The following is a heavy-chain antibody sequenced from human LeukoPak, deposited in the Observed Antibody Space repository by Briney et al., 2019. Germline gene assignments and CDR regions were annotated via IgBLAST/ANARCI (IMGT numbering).Heavy chain of an antibody. V-gene: IGHV1-2*02. CDR2: INPNSGDT. J-gene: IGHJ4*02. CDR1: GYIFTGYY. Sequence: ASVTVSCKASGYIFTGYYMHWVRQAPGQGLEWMGWINPNSGDTNYAQKFQGRVTMTRDTSISTAYMELSRLRFDDTAVYYCAGGLYIYDYWGQGTLVTVSS. D-gene: IGHD2-2*02. CDR3: AGGLYIYDY.